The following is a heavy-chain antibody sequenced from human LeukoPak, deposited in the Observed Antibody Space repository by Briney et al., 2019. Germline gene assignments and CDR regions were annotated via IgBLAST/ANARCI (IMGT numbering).Heavy chain of an antibody. J-gene: IGHJ4*02. CDR1: GFTFSSYG. V-gene: IGHV3-21*01. CDR2: ISSSSSYI. CDR3: ARDLKWFGEFFFDY. Sequence: GGSLRLSCAASGFTFSSYGMNWVRQAPGKGLEWVSSISSSSSYIYYADSVKGRFTISRDNAKNSLYLQMNSLRAEDTAVYYRARDLKWFGEFFFDYWGQGTLVTVSS. D-gene: IGHD3-10*01.